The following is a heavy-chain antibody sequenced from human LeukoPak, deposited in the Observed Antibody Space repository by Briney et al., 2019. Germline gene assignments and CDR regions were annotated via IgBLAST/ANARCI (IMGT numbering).Heavy chain of an antibody. Sequence: SETLSLTCTVSGGSISSYYWSWIRQPAGKGLEWIGRIYTSGSTNYNPSLKSRVTMSVDTSKNQFSLKLSSVTAADTAVYYCARGGARDGFWSGYYSYYYMDVWGKGTTVTVSS. CDR1: GGSISSYY. V-gene: IGHV4-4*07. D-gene: IGHD3-3*01. CDR3: ARGGARDGFWSGYYSYYYMDV. J-gene: IGHJ6*03. CDR2: IYTSGST.